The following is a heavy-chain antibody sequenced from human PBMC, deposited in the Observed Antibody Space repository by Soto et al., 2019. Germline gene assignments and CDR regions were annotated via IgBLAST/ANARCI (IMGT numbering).Heavy chain of an antibody. J-gene: IGHJ6*02. V-gene: IGHV3-48*03. CDR2: ISSSGSTI. D-gene: IGHD3-9*01. CDR3: ARWGYFDWLSPAYYYGMDV. CDR1: GFTFSSYE. Sequence: GGSLRLSCADSGFTFSSYEMSWVRQAPGEGLAWVSYISSSGSTIYYADSVKGRLTITRENAKNSLYLRMNSLRAEDTAVYYCARWGYFDWLSPAYYYGMDVWGQGTTVTVSS.